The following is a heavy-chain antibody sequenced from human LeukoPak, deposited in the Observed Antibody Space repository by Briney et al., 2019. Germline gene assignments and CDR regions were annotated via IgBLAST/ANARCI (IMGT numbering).Heavy chain of an antibody. Sequence: GGSLRLSCAASGFTFSKYGMHWVRQAPGKGLEWVAVIWFDGSNRNHADSVKGRFTISRDNSKNTLYLQMNSLRVEDTAVYFCVRDYCSGGSCYENNWFDPWGQGTLVTVSS. D-gene: IGHD2-15*01. V-gene: IGHV3-33*01. CDR2: IWFDGSNR. J-gene: IGHJ5*02. CDR3: VRDYCSGGSCYENNWFDP. CDR1: GFTFSKYG.